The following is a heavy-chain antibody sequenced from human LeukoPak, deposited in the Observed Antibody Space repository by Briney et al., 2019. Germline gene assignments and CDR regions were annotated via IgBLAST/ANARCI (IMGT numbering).Heavy chain of an antibody. CDR1: GYTFTSYG. J-gene: IGHJ4*02. CDR2: ISAYNGNT. CDR3: ARGLRGYSGYDYSFDY. V-gene: IGHV1-18*01. D-gene: IGHD5-12*01. Sequence: ASVKESCKASGYTFTSYGISWVRQAPGQGLEWMGWISAYNGNTNYAQKLQGRVTMTTDTSTSTAYMELRSLRSDDTAVYYCARGLRGYSGYDYSFDYWGQGTLVTVSS.